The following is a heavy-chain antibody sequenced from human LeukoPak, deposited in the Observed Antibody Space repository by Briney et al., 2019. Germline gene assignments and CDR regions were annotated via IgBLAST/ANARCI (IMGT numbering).Heavy chain of an antibody. V-gene: IGHV4-59*01. D-gene: IGHD4-23*01. CDR3: AREIPDGNLDY. J-gene: IGHJ4*02. Sequence: SETLSLTCTVSGGSISSYYWSWIRQPPGKGLEWIGYIYYSGSTNYNPSLKSRVTISADMSKNQFSLKLSSVTAADTAVYYCAREIPDGNLDYWGQGTLVTVSS. CDR1: GGSISSYY. CDR2: IYYSGST.